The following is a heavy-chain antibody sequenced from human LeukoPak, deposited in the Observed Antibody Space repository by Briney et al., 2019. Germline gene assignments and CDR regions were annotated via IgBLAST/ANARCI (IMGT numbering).Heavy chain of an antibody. CDR1: GFTFSFYW. D-gene: IGHD6-13*01. V-gene: IGHV3-7*01. CDR2: IKEDGGEK. CDR3: ARDRGQFSSSWYFYFDY. Sequence: GGSLRLSCAASGFTFSFYWMSWVRQAPGKGLEWVANIKEDGGEKFYVDSVKGRFTISRDNAKNSLYLQMNSLRVEDTAVYYCARDRGQFSSSWYFYFDYWGQGTPVTVSS. J-gene: IGHJ4*02.